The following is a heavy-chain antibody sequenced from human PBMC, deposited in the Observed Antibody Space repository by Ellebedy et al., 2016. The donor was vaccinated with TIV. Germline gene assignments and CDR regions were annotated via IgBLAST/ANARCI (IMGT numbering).Heavy chain of an antibody. D-gene: IGHD4-17*01. CDR3: TTDLVDYGDYVIDY. J-gene: IGHJ4*02. CDR2: IKSKTDGGTT. V-gene: IGHV3-15*01. CDR1: GFTFSNAW. Sequence: GESLKISXAASGFTFSNAWMSWVRQAPGKGLEWVGRIKSKTDGGTTDYAAPVKGRFTISRDDSKNTLYLQMNSLKTEDTAVYYCTTDLVDYGDYVIDYWGQGTLVTVSS.